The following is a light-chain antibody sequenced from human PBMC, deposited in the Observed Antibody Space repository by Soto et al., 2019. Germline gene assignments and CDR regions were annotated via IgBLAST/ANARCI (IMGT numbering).Light chain of an antibody. CDR1: QTISSW. V-gene: IGKV1-5*03. CDR2: KAS. CDR3: QQLNYWPRIN. Sequence: DIQMTQSPSTLSGSVGDRVTITCRASQTISSWLAWYQQKPGKAPKLLIYKASTLKSGVPSRFSGSGSGTDFTLTISSLQSEDFAVYYCQQLNYWPRINFGQGTRLEI. J-gene: IGKJ5*01.